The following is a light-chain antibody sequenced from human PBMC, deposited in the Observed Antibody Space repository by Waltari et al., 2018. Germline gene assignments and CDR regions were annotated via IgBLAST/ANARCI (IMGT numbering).Light chain of an antibody. CDR2: DVS. Sequence: EVVLTQSPATLSLSPGERVSLSCRASQSVGNSLAWYQQKAGQAPRLLIYDVSNRASGIPARFSGSGSGTDFTLTISSREPDDFAIYYGQQRNDWPPEYTFGQGTKLEIK. CDR3: QQRNDWPPEYT. CDR1: QSVGNS. V-gene: IGKV3-11*01. J-gene: IGKJ2*01.